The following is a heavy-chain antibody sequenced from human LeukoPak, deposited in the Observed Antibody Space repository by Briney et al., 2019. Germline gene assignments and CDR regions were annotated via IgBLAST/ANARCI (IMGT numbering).Heavy chain of an antibody. J-gene: IGHJ4*02. CDR2: IYYTGST. V-gene: IGHV4-59*08. Sequence: SETLSLTCTVSSGSISSYYWSWIRQPPGKGLEWIGYIYYTGSTNYNPSLKSRVTISVDTSKNQFSLKLSSVTAADTAVYYCARGYSSSWQDYWGQGTLVTVSS. D-gene: IGHD6-13*01. CDR1: SGSISSYY. CDR3: ARGYSSSWQDY.